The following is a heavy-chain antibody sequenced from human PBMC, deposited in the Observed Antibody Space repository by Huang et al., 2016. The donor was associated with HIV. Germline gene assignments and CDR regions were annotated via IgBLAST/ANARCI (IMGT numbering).Heavy chain of an antibody. Sequence: QVQLVESGGGVVQPGGSLRLSCAASGFNVSNYGMHWVRQAPGKGLGWVAVIRYDGSNRFYADFVKGRFTVSRENSDNTLFLQMKSLRPEDTALYYCAKDSWGGVAVSWGQGTLVIVSS. CDR2: IRYDGSNR. J-gene: IGHJ5*02. D-gene: IGHD3-16*01. V-gene: IGHV3-30*02. CDR3: AKDSWGGVAVS. CDR1: GFNVSNYG.